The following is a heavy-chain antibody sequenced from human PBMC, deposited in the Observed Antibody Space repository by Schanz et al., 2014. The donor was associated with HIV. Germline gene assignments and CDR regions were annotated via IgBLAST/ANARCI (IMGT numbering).Heavy chain of an antibody. D-gene: IGHD2-21*01. V-gene: IGHV3-7*03. Sequence: EVQLLESGGGLVQPGGSLRLSCVASGVTFSNYWMTWVRHVSGKGLEWVANIKQDGTEMYYVDSVKGRFTISRDNSRNRVFLQMNSLRAEDTAMYYCAAGLIRYFFDYWGQGTLVTVSS. CDR1: GVTFSNYW. CDR3: AAGLIRYFFDY. CDR2: IKQDGTEM. J-gene: IGHJ4*02.